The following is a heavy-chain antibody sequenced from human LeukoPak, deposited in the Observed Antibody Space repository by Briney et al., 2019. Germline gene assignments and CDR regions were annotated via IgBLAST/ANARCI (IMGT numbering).Heavy chain of an antibody. CDR2: INSDGSST. CDR1: GFTFSSYW. V-gene: IGHV3-74*01. CDR3: STGSWHAFDI. D-gene: IGHD1-14*01. Sequence: GGSLRLSCAASGFTFSSYWMHWVRQVPGKGLMWVSRINSDGSSTSYADSVKGRFTISRDNAKNTLYVQMNSLRAEDTAVYYCSTGSWHAFDIWGRGTMVTVSS. J-gene: IGHJ3*02.